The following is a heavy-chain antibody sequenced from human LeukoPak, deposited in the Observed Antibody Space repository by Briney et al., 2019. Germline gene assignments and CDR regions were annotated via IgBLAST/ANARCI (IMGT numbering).Heavy chain of an antibody. CDR2: IYSGGST. J-gene: IGHJ4*02. D-gene: IGHD3-22*01. CDR3: AKSYGSNGYYQLAIDS. V-gene: IGHV3-53*01. Sequence: GGSLRLSCAASGFTVSSNYMSWVRQAPGKGLEWVSIIYSGGSTFYADSVKGRFTISRDNSRNTLYLQLNNLRAEDTAVYYCAKSYGSNGYYQLAIDSWGQGTLVTASS. CDR1: GFTVSSNY.